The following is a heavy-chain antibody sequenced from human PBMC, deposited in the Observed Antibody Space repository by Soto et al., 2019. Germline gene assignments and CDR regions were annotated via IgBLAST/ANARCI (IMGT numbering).Heavy chain of an antibody. CDR3: VRELGLAY. CDR1: GFSINDYA. CDR2: ISDSGSKT. J-gene: IGHJ4*02. D-gene: IGHD7-27*01. V-gene: IGHV3-23*01. Sequence: GGSLRLPCSASGFSINDYAMSWVRQAPGKGLEWVSSISDSGSKTFYTDSVKGRFAISRDTSKNTVYMQMNNLRVEDTALYYCVRELGLAYWGQGALVTVSS.